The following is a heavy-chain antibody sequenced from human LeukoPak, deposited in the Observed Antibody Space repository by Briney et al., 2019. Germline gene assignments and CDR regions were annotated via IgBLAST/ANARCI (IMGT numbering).Heavy chain of an antibody. D-gene: IGHD3-22*01. CDR1: QFTFNNFP. CDR2: IAYDGTNI. CDR3: AREPYDISGYGMDV. V-gene: IGHV3-30-3*01. J-gene: IGHJ6*02. Sequence: PGGSLRLSCAASQFTFNNFPMHWVRQAPGEGLEWVATIAYDGTNIFYADSVRGRFTISRDNSKSALFLEMNSLRGEDTAVYYCAREPYDISGYGMDVWGQGTMVTVSS.